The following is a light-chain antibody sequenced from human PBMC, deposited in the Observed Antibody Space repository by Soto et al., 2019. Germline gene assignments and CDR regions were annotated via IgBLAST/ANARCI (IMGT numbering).Light chain of an antibody. Sequence: QSVLTQPASVSGSPGQSITISCTGTSSDVGGYNYVSWYQQHPGKAPKLMIYEVSNRPSGVSNRFSGSKSGNTASLTISRLQAEDEADYYCSSYTSSSTVFGGGTKLTVL. V-gene: IGLV2-14*01. CDR3: SSYTSSSTV. J-gene: IGLJ2*01. CDR2: EVS. CDR1: SSDVGGYNY.